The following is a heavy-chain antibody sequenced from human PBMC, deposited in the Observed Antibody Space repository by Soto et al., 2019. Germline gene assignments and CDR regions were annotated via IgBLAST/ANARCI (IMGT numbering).Heavy chain of an antibody. D-gene: IGHD1-1*01. CDR2: IYTSGST. J-gene: IGHJ5*02. V-gene: IGHV4-4*07. CDR1: GGSISSYY. CDR3: VRDGTKTLRDWFDP. Sequence: LSLTCTVSGGSISSYYWSWIRQPAGKGLEWIGRIYTSGSTNYNPSLKSRVMMSVDTSKKQFSLKLRSVTAADTAVYYCVRDGTKTLRDWFDPWGQGISVTVSS.